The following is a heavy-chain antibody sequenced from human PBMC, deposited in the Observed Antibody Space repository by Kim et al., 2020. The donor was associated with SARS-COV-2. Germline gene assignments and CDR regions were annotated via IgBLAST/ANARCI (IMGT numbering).Heavy chain of an antibody. Sequence: GTGGSTYYANTVKGRFTSTRDNSKNTLYLQMNSLGAEDTAVYYCAKLPLRWGQGTLVTVSS. J-gene: IGHJ1*01. V-gene: IGHV3-23*01. CDR3: AKLPLR. CDR2: GTGGST.